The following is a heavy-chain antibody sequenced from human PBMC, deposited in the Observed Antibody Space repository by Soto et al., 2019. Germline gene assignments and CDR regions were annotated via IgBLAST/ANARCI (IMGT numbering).Heavy chain of an antibody. CDR1: GFTFSDHE. J-gene: IGHJ6*02. V-gene: IGHV3-48*03. CDR2: ISESGGTT. Sequence: GGSLRLSCVVSGFTFSDHEMNWVRQAPGKGPEWISRISESGGTTSYADSVKGRFTISRDNARDSLYLHMNNLRAEDTAIYYCARDRSLIFAVPPYGMDVWGQGTTVTVSS. CDR3: ARDRSLIFAVPPYGMDV. D-gene: IGHD3-3*01.